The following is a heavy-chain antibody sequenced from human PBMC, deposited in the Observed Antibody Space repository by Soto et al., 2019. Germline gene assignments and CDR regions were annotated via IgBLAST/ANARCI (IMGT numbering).Heavy chain of an antibody. V-gene: IGHV1-24*01. CDR3: ATPGYSSSWYSFQH. CDR1: GYTLTELS. D-gene: IGHD6-13*01. J-gene: IGHJ1*01. CDR2: FDPEDGET. Sequence: ASVKVSCKVSGYTLTELSMHWVRQAPGKGLEWMGGFDPEDGETIYAQKFQGRVTMTEDTSTDTAYMELSSLRSEDTAVYYCATPGYSSSWYSFQHGGQGTLVTVSS.